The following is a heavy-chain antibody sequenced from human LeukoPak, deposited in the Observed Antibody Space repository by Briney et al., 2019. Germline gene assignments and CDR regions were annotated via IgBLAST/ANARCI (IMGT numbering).Heavy chain of an antibody. CDR2: ISDDGSNE. J-gene: IGHJ3*02. Sequence: GGSLRLSCAASGFTFSSFGMHWVRQAPGKGLEWVALISDDGSNEYYADSVKGRFTNSRDNSENTLYLQMNSLRAEDTAVYYCAKGLRSGTYYNAFHIWGQGTMVTVSS. CDR1: GFTFSSFG. D-gene: IGHD3-10*01. V-gene: IGHV3-30*18. CDR3: AKGLRSGTYYNAFHI.